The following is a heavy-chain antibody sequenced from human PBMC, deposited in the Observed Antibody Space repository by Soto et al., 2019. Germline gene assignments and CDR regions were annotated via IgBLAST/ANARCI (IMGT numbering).Heavy chain of an antibody. CDR2: ISAYNGNT. Sequence: ASVKVSCKASGYTFYSHSISWVRQAPGQGLEWMGWISAYNGNTNYAQKLQGRVTMTTDTSASTAYMELSSLRSEDTAVYYCGSNPLGTPPYGRDVWAKGTTVPVSS. J-gene: IGHJ6*04. CDR1: GYTFYSHS. D-gene: IGHD1-7*01. V-gene: IGHV1-18*01. CDR3: GSNPLGTPPYGRDV.